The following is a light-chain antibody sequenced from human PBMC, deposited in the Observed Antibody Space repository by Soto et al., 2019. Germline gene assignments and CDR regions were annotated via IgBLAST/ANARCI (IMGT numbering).Light chain of an antibody. Sequence: IQMNQSASAVSANIADRVTITCRASQCIRNDLGWYQQKPGKAPKRLIYAASSLQGVVPARFSGSGSGTEFTLTISSLQPEDFAPYYCQQHNSYPLTFAGGTKVDIK. CDR3: QQHNSYPLT. CDR1: QCIRND. V-gene: IGKV1-17*01. CDR2: AAS. J-gene: IGKJ4*01.